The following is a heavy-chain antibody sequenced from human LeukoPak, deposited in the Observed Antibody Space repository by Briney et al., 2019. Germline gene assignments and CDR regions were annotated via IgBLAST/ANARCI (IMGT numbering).Heavy chain of an antibody. V-gene: IGHV3-30*04. Sequence: GGSLRLSCAASGFTFSSYAMHWVRQAPGKGLEWVAVISYDGSNKYYADSVKGRFTISRDNSKNTLYLQMNSLRAEDTAVYYCASPKPSSVRGPGRVYYMDVWGKGTTVTISS. CDR2: ISYDGSNK. D-gene: IGHD3-10*01. J-gene: IGHJ6*03. CDR1: GFTFSSYA. CDR3: ASPKPSSVRGPGRVYYMDV.